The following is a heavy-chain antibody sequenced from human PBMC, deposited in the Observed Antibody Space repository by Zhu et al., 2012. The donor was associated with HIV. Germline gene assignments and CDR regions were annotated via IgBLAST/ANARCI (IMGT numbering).Heavy chain of an antibody. J-gene: IGHJ3*02. CDR2: IYYSGST. V-gene: IGHV4-59*01. CDR3: ARAFDFRGSGTQGRDAFDI. Sequence: QVQLQESGPGLVKPSETLSLTCTVSGGSISSYYWSWIRQPPGKGLEWIGYIYYSGSTNYNPSLKSRVTISVDTSKNQFSLKLSSVTAADTAVYYCARAFDFRGSGTQGRDAFDIWGQGDNGHRSLQ. CDR1: GGSISSYY. D-gene: IGHD3-10*01.